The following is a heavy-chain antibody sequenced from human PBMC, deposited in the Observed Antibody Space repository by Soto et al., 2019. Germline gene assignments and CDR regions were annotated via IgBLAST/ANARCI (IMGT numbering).Heavy chain of an antibody. CDR1: GYSISSGCF. Sequence: SETLSLTCAVSGYSISSGCFWGWIRQPPGKGLEWIANMYHDGNTHYNPSLKSRVTMSVDTSKNQFSLKLNSVTTADTAVYYCARESYSGYHSSDYWGQGILVTVSS. J-gene: IGHJ4*02. V-gene: IGHV4-38-2*02. CDR3: ARESYSGYHSSDY. D-gene: IGHD5-12*01. CDR2: MYHDGNT.